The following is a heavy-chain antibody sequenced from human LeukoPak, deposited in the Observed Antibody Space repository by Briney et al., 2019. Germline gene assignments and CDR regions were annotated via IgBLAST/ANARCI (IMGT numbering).Heavy chain of an antibody. D-gene: IGHD3-3*01. CDR3: AKGPHYDFWNGYYIDY. Sequence: AGGSLRLSCAASGFTFTTYAMSWVRQAPGKGLEWVSSITGSGSSTYYTDSVKGRFTISRDNSKNTLYLLMNSLRAEDTAVYFCAKGPHYDFWNGYYIDYWGQGTLVTVSS. CDR1: GFTFTTYA. V-gene: IGHV3-23*01. J-gene: IGHJ4*02. CDR2: ITGSGSST.